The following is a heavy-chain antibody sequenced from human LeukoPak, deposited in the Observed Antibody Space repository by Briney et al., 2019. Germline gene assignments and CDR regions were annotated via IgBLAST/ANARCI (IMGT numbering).Heavy chain of an antibody. J-gene: IGHJ4*02. CDR1: GGSISNYY. CDR3: ARGYGPQTHFDY. CDR2: ISNSGST. Sequence: SETLSLTCSVSGGSISNYYWSWIRQAPGTGLEWIGYISNSGSTNYNPSLKSRVSILVDTSKNQFSLKLSSVTAADTAVYYCARGYGPQTHFDYWGQGTLVTVSS. V-gene: IGHV4-59*08. D-gene: IGHD5-18*01.